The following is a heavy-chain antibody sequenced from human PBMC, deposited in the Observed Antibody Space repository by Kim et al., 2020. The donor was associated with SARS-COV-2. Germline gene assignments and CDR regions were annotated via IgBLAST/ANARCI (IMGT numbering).Heavy chain of an antibody. V-gene: IGHV4-31*03. J-gene: IGHJ3*02. CDR1: GGSISSGGYY. Sequence: LSLTCTVSGGSISSGGYYWSWIRHHQGKGLEWIGYIFYSGSTYYNPSLKSRVTISVAPSKNQFSLKLSSVTAADTAVYYCASTDYGGNSGAFDIWGQGTMVTVSS. CDR2: IFYSGST. CDR3: ASTDYGGNSGAFDI. D-gene: IGHD4-17*01.